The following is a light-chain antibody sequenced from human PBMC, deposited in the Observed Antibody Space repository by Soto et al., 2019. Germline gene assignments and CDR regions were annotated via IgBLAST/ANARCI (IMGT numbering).Light chain of an antibody. V-gene: IGKV3-20*01. CDR1: QSVSSSY. Sequence: VLTQSPGTLSLSPGERATLSCRASQSVSSSYLAWYQQKPGQAPRLLIYGASSRATGIPDRFSGSGSGTDFTLTISRLEPEDFAVYYCQQYGSSPWITFGQGTRLEI. CDR2: GAS. CDR3: QQYGSSPWIT. J-gene: IGKJ5*01.